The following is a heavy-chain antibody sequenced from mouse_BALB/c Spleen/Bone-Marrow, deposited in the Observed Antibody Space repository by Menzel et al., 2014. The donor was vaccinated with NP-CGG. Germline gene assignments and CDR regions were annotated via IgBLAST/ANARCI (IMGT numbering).Heavy chain of an antibody. D-gene: IGHD1-2*01. Sequence: VKVEESGPGLVAPSQSLSITCTVSGFSLTNYGVSWVRQPPGKGLEWLGVIWGDGGTNYHSALISRLSISKETTKSQVFLKLNMLQTDHTATYYCAKWDYNGYNYAMDYWGQGTSVTVSS. CDR1: GFSLTNYG. V-gene: IGHV2-3*01. CDR2: IWGDGGT. CDR3: AKWDYNGYNYAMDY. J-gene: IGHJ4*01.